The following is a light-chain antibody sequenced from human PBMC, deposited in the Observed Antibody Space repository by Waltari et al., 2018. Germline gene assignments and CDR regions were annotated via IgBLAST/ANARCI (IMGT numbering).Light chain of an antibody. CDR3: QQYNNWPPFT. Sequence: EIVMTQSPATLSVSPGERATLSCRASQSVSSSLAWYQQKPGQVPRLLIYAASTRATGVPARFSGSGSGTEFTLTISSLQSEDFAVYYCQQYNNWPPFTFGQGTKLEIK. V-gene: IGKV3-15*01. CDR1: QSVSSS. J-gene: IGKJ2*01. CDR2: AAS.